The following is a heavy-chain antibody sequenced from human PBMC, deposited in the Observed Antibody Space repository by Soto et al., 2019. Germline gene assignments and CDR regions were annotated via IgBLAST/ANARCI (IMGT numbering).Heavy chain of an antibody. CDR1: GGSISSGGYY. J-gene: IGHJ6*02. V-gene: IGHV4-31*03. CDR2: IYYSGST. D-gene: IGHD3-3*01. Sequence: QVQLQESGPGLVKPSQTLSLTCTVSGGSISSGGYYWSWIRQHPGKGLEWIGYIYYSGSTYYNPSINRRVTISVDTSKNQFSLKLSSVTAADTAVYYCARGHYDFWSGYYENGMDVWGQGTTVTVSS. CDR3: ARGHYDFWSGYYENGMDV.